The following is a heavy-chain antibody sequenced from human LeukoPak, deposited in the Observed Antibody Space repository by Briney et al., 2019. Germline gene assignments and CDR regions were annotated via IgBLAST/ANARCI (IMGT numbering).Heavy chain of an antibody. J-gene: IGHJ4*02. CDR1: GYTFTSYA. Sequence: ASVKVSCKASGYTFTSYAMHWVRQAPGQRLEWMGWINAGNGNTKYSQKFQGRVTITRDTSASTAYMELSSLRPEDTAVYYCARGDNYDFWSGYLPYDYWGQGTLVTVSS. CDR3: ARGDNYDFWSGYLPYDY. D-gene: IGHD3-3*01. V-gene: IGHV1-3*01. CDR2: INAGNGNT.